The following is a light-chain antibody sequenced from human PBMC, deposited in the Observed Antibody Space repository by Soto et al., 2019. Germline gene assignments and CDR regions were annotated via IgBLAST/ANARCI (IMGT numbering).Light chain of an antibody. J-gene: IGKJ5*01. Sequence: EVVLTQSPATLSLSPGERATLSCWASQSVSSNLAWYQQRPGQAPRLLIYGASNRATGIPARFSGSGSGTDFTLTISSLEAEDFAVYYCQQRTAWPITFGQGTRLEIK. CDR3: QQRTAWPIT. CDR1: QSVSSN. V-gene: IGKV3-11*01. CDR2: GAS.